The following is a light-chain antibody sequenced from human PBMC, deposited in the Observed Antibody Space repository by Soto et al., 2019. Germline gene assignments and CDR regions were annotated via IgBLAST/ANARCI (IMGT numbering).Light chain of an antibody. CDR1: QSISSW. J-gene: IGKJ1*01. V-gene: IGKV1-5*01. CDR3: QQYNSYST. CDR2: DAS. Sequence: IQMTQSPSTLSASVGDRVTITCRASQSISSWLAWYQQKPGKAPKLLIYDASSLESGVPSRFSGSGSGTEFTLTSSSLQPDDFATYYCQQYNSYSTFGQGTKVDIK.